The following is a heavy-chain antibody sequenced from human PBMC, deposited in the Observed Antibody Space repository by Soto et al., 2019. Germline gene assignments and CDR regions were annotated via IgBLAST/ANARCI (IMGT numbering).Heavy chain of an antibody. CDR3: ARETPFSTDEFRYKSSLYYYLGAFDI. CDR1: GRSIHNSNS. D-gene: IGHD3-22*01. V-gene: IGHV4-4*02. J-gene: IGHJ3*02. CDR2: MSHSGST. Sequence: SETLSLNCAVSGRSIHNSNSWSWVCQHPGKGLEWIGEMSHSGSTNYNPSLKSRVTISVDRSKNQFSLKLSSVTAADTAVYFCARETPFSTDEFRYKSSLYYYLGAFDIWGHGTMVT.